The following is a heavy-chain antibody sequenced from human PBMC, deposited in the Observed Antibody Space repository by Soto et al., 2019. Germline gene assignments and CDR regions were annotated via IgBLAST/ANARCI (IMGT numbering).Heavy chain of an antibody. V-gene: IGHV5-51*01. CDR1: GYSFTSYW. J-gene: IGHJ6*02. Sequence: GEFLKICCKGSGYSFTSYWIGWVRQMPGKGLEWMGIIYPGDSDTRYSPSFQGQVTISADKSISTAYLQWSSLKASDTAMYYCARRIAAAGTYYYYGMDVWGQGTTVTVSS. CDR3: ARRIAAAGTYYYYGMDV. CDR2: IYPGDSDT. D-gene: IGHD6-13*01.